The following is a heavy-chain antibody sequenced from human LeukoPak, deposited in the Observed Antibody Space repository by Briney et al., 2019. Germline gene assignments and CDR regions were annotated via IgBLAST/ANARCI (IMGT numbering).Heavy chain of an antibody. Sequence: ASVKVSCKASGYTFTSYGISWVRQAPGQGLEWMGWISAYNGNTNYAQKLQGRVTMTTDTSTSTAYMELRSLRSDDTAVYYCARVGSDILTGYPLYYFDYWGQGTLVTVSS. CDR1: GYTFTSYG. J-gene: IGHJ4*02. D-gene: IGHD3-9*01. V-gene: IGHV1-18*01. CDR3: ARVGSDILTGYPLYYFDY. CDR2: ISAYNGNT.